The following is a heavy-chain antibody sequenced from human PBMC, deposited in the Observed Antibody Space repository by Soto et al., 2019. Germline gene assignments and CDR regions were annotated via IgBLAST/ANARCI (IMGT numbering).Heavy chain of an antibody. Sequence: GESLKISCKGSGYSFTSYWIGCVRQMPGKGLEWMGIIYPGDSDTRYSPSFQGQVTISADKSISTAYLQWSSLKASDTAMYYCARRYCSSTSCYWQINFDIWGEGTTVTVSS. CDR1: GYSFTSYW. CDR3: ARRYCSSTSCYWQINFDI. J-gene: IGHJ3*02. CDR2: IYPGDSDT. D-gene: IGHD2-2*01. V-gene: IGHV5-51*01.